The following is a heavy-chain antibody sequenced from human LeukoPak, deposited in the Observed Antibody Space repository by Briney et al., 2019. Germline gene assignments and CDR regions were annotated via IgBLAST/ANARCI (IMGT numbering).Heavy chain of an antibody. Sequence: GGSLRLSCAASGFTFSSYGMHWVRQAPGKGPEWVAVISYDGSSKYYADSVKGRFTISRDNSKNTLYLQMNSLRAEDTAVYYCAKDRWELLRYFQHWGQGTLVTISS. J-gene: IGHJ1*01. V-gene: IGHV3-30*18. CDR2: ISYDGSSK. D-gene: IGHD1-26*01. CDR1: GFTFSSYG. CDR3: AKDRWELLRYFQH.